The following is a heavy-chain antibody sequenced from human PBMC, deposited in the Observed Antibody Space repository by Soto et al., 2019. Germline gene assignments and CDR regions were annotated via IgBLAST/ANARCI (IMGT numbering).Heavy chain of an antibody. Sequence: GASVKVSCKASGYTFTRYNVHCVRQAPGQGLEWVAIINPSGGTTYYVQKFEGRVTLTTDTSTSTVYMELSSLRSDDTAVYYCARVRGGGSEYFFDYWGQGTLVTVSS. J-gene: IGHJ4*02. V-gene: IGHV1-46*01. CDR3: ARVRGGGSEYFFDY. CDR1: GYTFTRYN. CDR2: INPSGGTT. D-gene: IGHD2-15*01.